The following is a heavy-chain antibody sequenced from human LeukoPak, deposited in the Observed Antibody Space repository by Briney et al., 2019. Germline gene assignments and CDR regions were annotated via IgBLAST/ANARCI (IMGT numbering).Heavy chain of an antibody. J-gene: IGHJ4*02. CDR1: GFTFGDHP. CDR3: VRKRQGDS. CDR2: IRSKDYGGTA. V-gene: IGHV3-49*04. Sequence: PGGSLRLSCSGSGFTFGDHPMTWVRQAPGKGLEWVGYIRSKDYGGTAAYGTSVRGRFTISRDDSKSIAYLQMNNLTVDDTAVYYCVRKRQGDSRGQGTLVIVSS.